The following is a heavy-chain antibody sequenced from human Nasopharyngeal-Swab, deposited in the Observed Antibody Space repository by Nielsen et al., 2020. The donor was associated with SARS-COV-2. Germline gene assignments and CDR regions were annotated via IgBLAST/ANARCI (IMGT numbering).Heavy chain of an antibody. CDR1: GFTFSSYG. CDR2: ISYDGSNK. CDR3: AKDVRTVLMVYAIPGY. D-gene: IGHD2-8*01. J-gene: IGHJ4*02. V-gene: IGHV3-30*18. Sequence: GESLKISCAASGFTFSSYGMHWVRQAPGKGLEWVAVISYDGSNKYYADSVEGRFTISRDNSKTTLYLQMNSLRAEDTAVYYCAKDVRTVLMVYAIPGYWGQGTLVTVSS.